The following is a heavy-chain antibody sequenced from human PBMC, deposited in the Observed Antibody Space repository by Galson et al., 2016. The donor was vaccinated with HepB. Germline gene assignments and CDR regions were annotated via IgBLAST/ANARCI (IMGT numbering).Heavy chain of an antibody. CDR2: IYRDGGT. V-gene: IGHV3-53*01. CDR3: ASQVFVDRGSDV. D-gene: IGHD2-15*01. CDR1: GFTVSNRY. Sequence: SLRLSCAASGFTVSNRYMSWVRQAPGKGLEWVSVIYRDGGTYYADAVKGRFTISRDNTKNTLYLQMNSLRPEDTAFYFCASQVFVDRGSDVWGQGTTVTVSS. J-gene: IGHJ6*02.